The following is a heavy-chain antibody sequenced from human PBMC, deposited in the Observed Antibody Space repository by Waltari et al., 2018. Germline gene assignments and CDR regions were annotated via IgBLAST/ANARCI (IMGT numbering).Heavy chain of an antibody. CDR1: GYSLTESA. D-gene: IGHD2-15*01. CDR3: TRDRVGYCSGGTCYSRWFDP. V-gene: IGHV1-24*01. J-gene: IGHJ5*02. Sequence: QVQLVQSGAEVKKPGASVKVSCRVSGYSLTESALHWVRQAPGKGLEWLGGFEPENGEAVYAKEVQGKGTMNEDTSKDTAYMELSSLTYEDTAVYYCTRDRVGYCSGGTCYSRWFDPWGQGTLVTVSS. CDR2: FEPENGEA.